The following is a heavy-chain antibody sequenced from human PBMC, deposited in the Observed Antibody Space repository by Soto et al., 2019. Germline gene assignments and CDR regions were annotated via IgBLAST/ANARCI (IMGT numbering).Heavy chain of an antibody. D-gene: IGHD3-10*01. Sequence: EVQLVESGGGLVQPGGSLRLSCAASGFTFSSYWMHWVRQAPGKGLVWVSRINEDGSTINYADSVKGRFTISRDNAKKTLYLEMNGRRAEDRVVYYWERDIGGGGGYWGQGTLVTVSS. CDR2: INEDGSTI. V-gene: IGHV3-74*01. J-gene: IGHJ4*02. CDR1: GFTFSSYW. CDR3: ERDIGGGGGY.